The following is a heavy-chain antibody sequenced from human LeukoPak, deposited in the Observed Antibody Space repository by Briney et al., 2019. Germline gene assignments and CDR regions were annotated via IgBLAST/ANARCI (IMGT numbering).Heavy chain of an antibody. CDR3: ARVSGSYYGGRSAFDI. CDR1: GYSFTSYW. J-gene: IGHJ3*02. V-gene: IGHV5-51*01. D-gene: IGHD1-26*01. Sequence: GESLKISCKGSGYSFTSYWIGWVRQMPGKGLEWMGIIYPGDSDTRYSPSFQGQVTISADKSISTAYLQWSSPKASDTAMYYCARVSGSYYGGRSAFDIWGQGTMVTVSS. CDR2: IYPGDSDT.